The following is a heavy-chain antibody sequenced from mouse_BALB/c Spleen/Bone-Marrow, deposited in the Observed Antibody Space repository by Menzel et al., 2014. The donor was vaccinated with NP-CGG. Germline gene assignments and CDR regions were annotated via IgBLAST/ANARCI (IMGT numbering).Heavy chain of an antibody. CDR1: GYTFTDYY. Sequence: QVTLKESGAELARPGASVKLSCRASGYTFTDYYINWMKQKTGQGLEWIGEIFPGSGNTYYNANFKGKATLTADKSSSTAYMQLSSLTSEDSAVYFCAREEVRRLAWFAYWGQGTLVTVSA. CDR3: AREEVRRLAWFAY. CDR2: IFPGSGNT. J-gene: IGHJ3*01. D-gene: IGHD2-14*01. V-gene: IGHV1-77*01.